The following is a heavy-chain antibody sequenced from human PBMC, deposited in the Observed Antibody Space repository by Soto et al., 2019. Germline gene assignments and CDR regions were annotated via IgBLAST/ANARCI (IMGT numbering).Heavy chain of an antibody. CDR1: GWSFSGYY. CDR2: SNHNGST. J-gene: IGHJ4*01. V-gene: IGHV4-34*01. Sequence: KAAETLSLTCAVYGWSFSGYYWSGIRQPPGKGVEWIGESNHNGSTNHNPSLKSRVNISVDTSKNQITLKLSYVTAADSAASFCATGFWSGYHHWGQGTLVTVSS. D-gene: IGHD3-3*01. CDR3: ATGFWSGYHH.